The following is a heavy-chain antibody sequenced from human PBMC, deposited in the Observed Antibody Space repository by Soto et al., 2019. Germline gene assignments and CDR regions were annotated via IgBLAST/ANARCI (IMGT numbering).Heavy chain of an antibody. CDR1: GFTFSSYS. Sequence: GGSLRLSCAASGFTFSSYSMNWVRQAPGKGLEWVSAISGSGGYTYYADSVKGRFTISRHNSNNTLSLQMNTLRAEDTAVYYCPKHFTIFGVPPAFAIWGQGTMVTVSS. CDR3: PKHFTIFGVPPAFAI. V-gene: IGHV3-23*01. D-gene: IGHD3-3*01. CDR2: ISGSGGYT. J-gene: IGHJ3*02.